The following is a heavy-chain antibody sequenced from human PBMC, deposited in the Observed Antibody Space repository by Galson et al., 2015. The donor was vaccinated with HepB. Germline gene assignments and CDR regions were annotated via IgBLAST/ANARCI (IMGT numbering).Heavy chain of an antibody. CDR2: ISPNNGNT. Sequence: SVKVSCKASGYTFSNYGITWVRQAPGQGLEWMGLISPNNGNTNYAQKFQGRVTMTTDTSTSTAYMALRSLRSDDTAVYYCARSTVTTSSDWFDPWGQGTLVTVSS. D-gene: IGHD4-11*01. CDR1: GYTFSNYG. J-gene: IGHJ5*02. CDR3: ARSTVTTSSDWFDP. V-gene: IGHV1-18*01.